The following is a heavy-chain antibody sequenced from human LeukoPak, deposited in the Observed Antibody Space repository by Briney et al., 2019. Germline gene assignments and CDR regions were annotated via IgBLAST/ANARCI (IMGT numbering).Heavy chain of an antibody. CDR3: ASLGIAAAGVFDY. CDR1: GGSISISNYF. V-gene: IGHV4-39*07. Sequence: PSETLSLTCTVSGGSISISNYFWGWIRQPPGKGLEWIGSIYYSGSTYYNPSLKSRVTISVDTSKNQFSLKLSSVTAADTAVYYCASLGIAAAGVFDYWGQGTLVTVSS. D-gene: IGHD6-13*01. J-gene: IGHJ4*02. CDR2: IYYSGST.